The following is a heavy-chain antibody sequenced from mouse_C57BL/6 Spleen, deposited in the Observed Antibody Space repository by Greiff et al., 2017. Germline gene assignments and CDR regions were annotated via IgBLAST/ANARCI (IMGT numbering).Heavy chain of an antibody. CDR1: GYAFSSSW. D-gene: IGHD4-1*01. CDR3: ARILTGTLDY. J-gene: IGHJ2*01. V-gene: IGHV1-82*01. Sequence: QVQLQQSGPELVKPGASVKISCKASGYAFSSSWMNWVKQRPGKGLEWIGRIYPGAGDTNYNGKFKGKATLTADKSSSTAYMQLSSLTSEDSAVYFCARILTGTLDYWGQGTTLTVSS. CDR2: IYPGAGDT.